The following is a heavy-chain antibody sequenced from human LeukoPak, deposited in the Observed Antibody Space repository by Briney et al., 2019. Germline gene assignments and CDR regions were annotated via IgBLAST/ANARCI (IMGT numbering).Heavy chain of an antibody. J-gene: IGHJ4*02. D-gene: IGHD1-26*01. CDR2: ISSSSSYI. CDR3: ARGGGRWELLGGNDY. CDR1: GFTFSSYS. V-gene: IGHV3-21*01. Sequence: GGSLRLSCAASGFTFSSYSMNWVRQAPGKGLEWVSSISSSSSYIYYADSVKGRFTISRDNAKNSLYLQMNSLRAEDTAVYYCARGGGRWELLGGNDYWGQGTLVTVSS.